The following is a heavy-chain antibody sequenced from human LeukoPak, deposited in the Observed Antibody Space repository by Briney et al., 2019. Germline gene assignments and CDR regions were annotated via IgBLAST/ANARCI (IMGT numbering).Heavy chain of an antibody. Sequence: SETLSLTCAVYGGSFSGYYWSWIRQPAGKGLEWIGEINHSGSTNYNPSLKSRVTISVDTSKNQFSLKLSSVTAADTAVYYCARGRVKRKYHESKGYHPYDYWGQGTLVTVSS. CDR1: GGSFSGYY. D-gene: IGHD3-22*01. CDR2: INHSGST. J-gene: IGHJ4*02. CDR3: ARGRVKRKYHESKGYHPYDY. V-gene: IGHV4-34*01.